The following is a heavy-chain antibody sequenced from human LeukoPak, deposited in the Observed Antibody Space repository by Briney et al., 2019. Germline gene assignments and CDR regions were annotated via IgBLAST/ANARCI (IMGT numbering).Heavy chain of an antibody. J-gene: IGHJ4*02. CDR2: ISSSSSYI. CDR3: ARDQTVDTAMVTDH. Sequence: GGSLRLSCAASGFTFSSYSMNWVRQAPGKGLEWVSSISSSSSYIYYADSVKGRFTISRDNAKNSLYLQMDSLRAEDTAVYYCARDQTVDTAMVTDHWGQGTLVTVSS. V-gene: IGHV3-21*01. D-gene: IGHD5-18*01. CDR1: GFTFSSYS.